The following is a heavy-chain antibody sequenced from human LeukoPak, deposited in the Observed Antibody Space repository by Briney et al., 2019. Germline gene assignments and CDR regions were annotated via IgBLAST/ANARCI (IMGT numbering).Heavy chain of an antibody. V-gene: IGHV4-59*01. CDR3: ARVTYYDFWSGYRPGYFDY. Sequence: SETLSLTCDVSGGSIDSTNWWNWVRQPPGKGLEWIGYIYYSGSTNYNPSLKSRVTISVDTSKNQFSLKLSSVTAADTAVYYCARVTYYDFWSGYRPGYFDYWGQGTLVTVSS. D-gene: IGHD3-3*01. CDR2: IYYSGST. CDR1: GGSIDSTNW. J-gene: IGHJ4*02.